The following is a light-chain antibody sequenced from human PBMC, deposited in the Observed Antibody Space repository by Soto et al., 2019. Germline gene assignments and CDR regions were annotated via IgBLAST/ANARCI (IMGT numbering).Light chain of an antibody. J-gene: IGKJ1*01. CDR3: LHYNSYWS. Sequence: DIKLTQSPSTLPASVGVRFPFTCWASQSISSWLAWYKKQPGKAPKLLIYKVSSLESGVPSSISGGGSGTEFTIAFCRMQPDEFATDDCLHYNSYWSFVQETKVDIK. V-gene: IGKV1-5*03. CDR2: KVS. CDR1: QSISSW.